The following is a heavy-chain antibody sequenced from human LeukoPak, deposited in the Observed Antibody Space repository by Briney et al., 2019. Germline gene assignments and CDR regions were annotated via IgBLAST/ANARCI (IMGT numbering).Heavy chain of an antibody. D-gene: IGHD3-22*01. CDR2: IRSQAYGAAT. Sequence: GGSLRVSCSASGFNFDAYAMSWVRQAPGKGPEWVGFIRSQAYGAATNYAPFVQDRFTISRDDSRRIVHLQLDNLRTDDTAVYFCTRVNYYDSGSLYYGYFDYWGQGVLVTVSS. J-gene: IGHJ4*02. CDR1: GFNFDAYA. V-gene: IGHV3-49*04. CDR3: TRVNYYDSGSLYYGYFDY.